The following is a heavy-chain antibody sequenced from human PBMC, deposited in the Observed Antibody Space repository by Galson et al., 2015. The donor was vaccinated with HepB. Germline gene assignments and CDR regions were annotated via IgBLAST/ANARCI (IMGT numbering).Heavy chain of an antibody. Sequence: SVKVSCKASGYTFTSYAMHWVRQAPGQRLEWMGWINAGNGNTKYSQKFQGRVTITRDTSASTAYMELSSLRSEDTAVHYCARGEYIAAPRYYYYGMDVWGQGTTVTVSS. D-gene: IGHD6-13*01. V-gene: IGHV1-3*01. CDR3: ARGEYIAAPRYYYYGMDV. CDR1: GYTFTSYA. CDR2: INAGNGNT. J-gene: IGHJ6*02.